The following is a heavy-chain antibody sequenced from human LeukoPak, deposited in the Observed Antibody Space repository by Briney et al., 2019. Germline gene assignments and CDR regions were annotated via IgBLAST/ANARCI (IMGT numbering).Heavy chain of an antibody. CDR2: FDPEDGET. J-gene: IGHJ6*02. V-gene: IGHV1-24*01. Sequence: ASVKVSCKVSGYTLTELSMHWVRQAPGKGLAWMGGFDPEDGETIYAQKFQGRVTMTEDKSTDTAYMELSRLRSEDTAVYYCATVWNDLGYGMDVWGQGTTVTVSS. D-gene: IGHD1-1*01. CDR3: ATVWNDLGYGMDV. CDR1: GYTLTELS.